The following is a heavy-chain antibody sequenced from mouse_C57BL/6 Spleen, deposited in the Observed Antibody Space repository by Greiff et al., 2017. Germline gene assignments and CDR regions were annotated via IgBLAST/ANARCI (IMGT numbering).Heavy chain of an antibody. D-gene: IGHD2-3*01. CDR1: GFNIKDDY. J-gene: IGHJ3*01. V-gene: IGHV14-4*01. Sequence: EVQLQQSGAELVRPGASVKLSCTASGFNIKDDYMHWVKQRPEQGLEWIGWIDPENGDTEYASKFQGKATITADTSSNTAYLQLSSLTSEDTAVYYCTTSGLLPAWFAYWGQGTLVTVSA. CDR3: TTSGLLPAWFAY. CDR2: IDPENGDT.